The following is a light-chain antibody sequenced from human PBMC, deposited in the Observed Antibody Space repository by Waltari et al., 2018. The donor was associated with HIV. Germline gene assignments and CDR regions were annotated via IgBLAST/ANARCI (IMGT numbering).Light chain of an antibody. CDR2: KAS. V-gene: IGKV1-5*03. J-gene: IGKJ5*01. Sequence: DIHMTQSPSTLSAFVGDRVTITCRASQDITSLLAWYQKKPGKAPKLLIRKASVLESGVSSRFSGSGSGTEFTLIIDSLEPDDFATYYCQQYNRDPSFGQGTRLEMK. CDR1: QDITSL. CDR3: QQYNRDPS.